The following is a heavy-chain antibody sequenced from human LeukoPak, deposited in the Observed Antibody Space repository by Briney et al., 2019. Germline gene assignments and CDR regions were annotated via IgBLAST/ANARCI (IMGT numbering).Heavy chain of an antibody. J-gene: IGHJ4*02. CDR1: GVSMSSHY. Sequence: PSETLSLNCSVYGVSMSSHYWSWIRQPPGKGLEWIGYIYDSGSTNYNPSLKSRATMSVDTSRNQFSLKLSSVTAADTALYYCATRPGGSTWYGVFDFWSRGTLVTVSS. CDR3: ATRPGGSTWYGVFDF. D-gene: IGHD6-13*01. V-gene: IGHV4-59*11. CDR2: IYDSGST.